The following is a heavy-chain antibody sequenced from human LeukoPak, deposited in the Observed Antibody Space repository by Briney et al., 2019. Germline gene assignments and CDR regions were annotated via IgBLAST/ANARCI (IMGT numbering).Heavy chain of an antibody. CDR3: AKPPYYDFWSGLDY. CDR1: GFTFSSYG. J-gene: IGHJ4*02. V-gene: IGHV3-30*18. D-gene: IGHD3-3*01. CDR2: ISYDGSNK. Sequence: PGRSLRLSCAASGFTFSSYGMHWVRQAPGKGLEWVAVISYDGSNKYYADSVKGRFTISRDNSKNTLYLQMNSLRAEDTAVYYCAKPPYYDFWSGLDYWGPGTLVTVSS.